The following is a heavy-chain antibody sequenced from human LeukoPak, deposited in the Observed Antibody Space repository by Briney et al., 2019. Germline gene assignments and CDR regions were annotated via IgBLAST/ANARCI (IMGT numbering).Heavy chain of an antibody. CDR2: ISRTGVAT. Sequence: GGSLRPSCAASGFTFISFAMSWVRQAPGKGLEWVSTISRTGVATYYANSVKGRFTISRDNAKNSLYLQMNSLRAEDTAVYYCAELGITMIGGVWGKGTTVTISS. CDR1: GFTFISFA. J-gene: IGHJ6*04. D-gene: IGHD3-10*02. CDR3: AELGITMIGGV. V-gene: IGHV3-23*01.